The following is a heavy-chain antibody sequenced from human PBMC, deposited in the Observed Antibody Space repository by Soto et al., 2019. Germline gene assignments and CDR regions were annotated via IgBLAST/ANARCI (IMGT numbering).Heavy chain of an antibody. CDR3: ARDRVESGYPEYFQH. Sequence: EVQLVESGGGLIQPGGSLRCSCAASGFTVSSNYMSWVRQAPGKGLEWVSVIYSGGSTYYADSVKGRFTISRDNSKNTLYLQMNSLRAEDTAVYYCARDRVESGYPEYFQHWGQGTLVTVSS. D-gene: IGHD3-22*01. J-gene: IGHJ1*01. CDR2: IYSGGST. CDR1: GFTVSSNY. V-gene: IGHV3-53*01.